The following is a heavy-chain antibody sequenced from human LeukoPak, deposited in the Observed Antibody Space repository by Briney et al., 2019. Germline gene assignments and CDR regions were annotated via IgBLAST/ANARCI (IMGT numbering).Heavy chain of an antibody. CDR2: IYYSGST. V-gene: IGHV4-39*01. Sequence: PSETLSLTCTVSGGSIISSSYYWGWIRQPPGKGLEWIGSIYYSGSTYYNPSLKSRVTISVDTSKNQFSLKLSSVTAADTAVYYCAAPGWRDLFDYWGQGTLVTVSS. CDR3: AAPGWRDLFDY. J-gene: IGHJ4*02. CDR1: GGSIISSSYY. D-gene: IGHD6-19*01.